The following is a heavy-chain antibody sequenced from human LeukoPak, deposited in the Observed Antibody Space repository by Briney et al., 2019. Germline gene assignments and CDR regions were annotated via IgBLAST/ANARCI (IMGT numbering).Heavy chain of an antibody. D-gene: IGHD1-1*01. J-gene: IGHJ4*02. Sequence: GGTLRLSCAASRFTFSSYGMSWAPHAPGKGLEWVTDISSSGGSTYYADSVKGRFTISRDNSKNKLYLQMNSLRVYDTAVYYCSRGGPAAGRFDYWGQGTLVTVSS. CDR3: SRGGPAAGRFDY. V-gene: IGHV3-23*01. CDR1: RFTFSSYG. CDR2: ISSSGGST.